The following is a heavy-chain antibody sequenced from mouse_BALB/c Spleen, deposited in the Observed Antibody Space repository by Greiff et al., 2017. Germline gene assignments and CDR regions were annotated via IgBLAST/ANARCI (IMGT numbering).Heavy chain of an antibody. CDR2: ISSGSSTI. CDR1: GFTFSSFG. CDR3: ARNGTYYDYDGFAY. Sequence: EVKLVESGGGLVQPGGSRKLSCAASGFTFSSFGMHWVRQAPEKGLEWVAYISSGSSTIYYADTVKGRFTISRDNPKNTLFLQMTSLRSEDTATYYCARNGTYYDYDGFAYWGQGTLVTVSA. J-gene: IGHJ3*01. D-gene: IGHD2-4*01. V-gene: IGHV5-17*02.